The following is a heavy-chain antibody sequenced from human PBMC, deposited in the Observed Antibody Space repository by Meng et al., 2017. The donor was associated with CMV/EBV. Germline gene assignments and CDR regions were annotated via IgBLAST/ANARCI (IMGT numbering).Heavy chain of an antibody. Sequence: GESLKISCAASGFTVSSNYMSWVRQAPGKGLEWVSVIYSGGSTYYADSVKGRFTISRDNSKNTLYLQMNSLRAEDTAVYYCAKDTIFGVDLNYYGMDVWGQGTTVTVSS. CDR3: AKDTIFGVDLNYYGMDV. V-gene: IGHV3-53*05. D-gene: IGHD3-3*01. CDR2: IYSGGST. CDR1: GFTVSSNY. J-gene: IGHJ6*02.